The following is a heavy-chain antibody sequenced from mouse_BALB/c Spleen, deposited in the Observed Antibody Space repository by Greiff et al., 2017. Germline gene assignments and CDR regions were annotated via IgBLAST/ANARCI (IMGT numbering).Heavy chain of an antibody. J-gene: IGHJ2*01. Sequence: VQLQQSGAELAKPGASVKMSCKASGYTFTSYWMHWVKQRPGQGLEWIGYINPSTGYTEYNQKFKDKATLTADKSSSTAYMQLSSLTSEDSAVYYCARSSNWDYFDYWGQGTTLTVSS. D-gene: IGHD4-1*01. V-gene: IGHV1-7*01. CDR3: ARSSNWDYFDY. CDR1: GYTFTSYW. CDR2: INPSTGYT.